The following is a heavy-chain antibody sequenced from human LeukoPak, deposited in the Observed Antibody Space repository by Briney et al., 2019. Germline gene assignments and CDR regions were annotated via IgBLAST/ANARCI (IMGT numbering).Heavy chain of an antibody. V-gene: IGHV3-53*01. CDR2: IYSGGST. J-gene: IGHJ3*02. Sequence: GGSLRLSCAASGFTVSSNYMSWVRQAPGKGLEWVSVIYSGGSTYYADSVKGRFTISRDNSKNTLYLQMNSLRAEDTAVYYCAKFSVNIDAFDIWGQGTMVTVSS. CDR3: AKFSVNIDAFDI. CDR1: GFTVSSNY. D-gene: IGHD5-12*01.